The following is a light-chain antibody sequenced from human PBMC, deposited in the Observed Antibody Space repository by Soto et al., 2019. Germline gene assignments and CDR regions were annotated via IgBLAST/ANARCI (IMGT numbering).Light chain of an antibody. CDR2: GAS. CDR3: QQYANSPLT. J-gene: IGKJ3*01. Sequence: EIVLTQSPGTLSLSPGEGATLSCRASQSVSSSYLAWYQQKPGQAPRLLIYGASSRATGIPDRFCGSGSGTDFTLTISRLEPEDFAVYYCQQYANSPLTFGPGTKVDIK. CDR1: QSVSSSY. V-gene: IGKV3-20*01.